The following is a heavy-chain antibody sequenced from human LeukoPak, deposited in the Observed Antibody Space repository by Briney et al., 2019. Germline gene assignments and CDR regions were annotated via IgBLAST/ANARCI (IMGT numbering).Heavy chain of an antibody. CDR1: GFTFSSSA. D-gene: IGHD6-13*01. Sequence: GGSLRLSCAASGFTFSSSAMSWVRQVPGKGLEWVSAISGSGGSTFYADSVKGRFTISRDNSKNTLYLQVNSLRAEDTAIYYCAKAVSSTWGSDYWGQGTLVTVSS. CDR2: ISGSGGST. CDR3: AKAVSSTWGSDY. V-gene: IGHV3-23*01. J-gene: IGHJ4*02.